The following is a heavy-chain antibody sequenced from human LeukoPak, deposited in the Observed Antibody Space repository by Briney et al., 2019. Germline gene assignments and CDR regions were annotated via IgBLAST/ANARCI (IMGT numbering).Heavy chain of an antibody. CDR2: ISSSSSYI. J-gene: IGHJ4*02. Sequence: GGSLRLSCAASGFTFSSYSMNWVRQAPGKGLEWVSSISSSSSYIYYADSVKGRFTISRDNAKNSLYLQMNNLRAEDTAVYYCASSGWERQFVEVGRFDYWGLGTRVTVSS. D-gene: IGHD6-19*01. CDR1: GFTFSSYS. CDR3: ASSGWERQFVEVGRFDY. V-gene: IGHV3-21*04.